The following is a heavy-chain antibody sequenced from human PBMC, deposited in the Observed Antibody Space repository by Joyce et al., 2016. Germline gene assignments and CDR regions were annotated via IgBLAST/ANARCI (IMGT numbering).Heavy chain of an antibody. V-gene: IGHV3-74*01. D-gene: IGHD3/OR15-3a*01. J-gene: IGHJ4*02. CDR1: GFTFSSYW. CDR2: ISREGSSR. CDR3: AIDLLWSGCQ. Sequence: DVQLVEYGGGLVQPGGSQKLSCATSGFTFSSYWMYWVRQAPGKGLEWVSRISREGSSRRYADSVKGRFTISRDNGKNTLYLQMNRLRGEDTAVYYCAIDLLWSGCQWGQGTLVTVSS.